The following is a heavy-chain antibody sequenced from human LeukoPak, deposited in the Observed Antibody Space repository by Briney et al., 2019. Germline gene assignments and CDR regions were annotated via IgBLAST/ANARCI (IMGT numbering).Heavy chain of an antibody. Sequence: GGSLRLSCAASGFTFSAYDMNWVRQAPGKGLKWLSYISSSSTTKYHADSVKGRFTISRDNTKNSLYLQMNSLRAEDAGVYYCARWNLGSDYWGQGTLVTVSS. D-gene: IGHD1-1*01. V-gene: IGHV3-48*04. J-gene: IGHJ4*02. CDR1: GFTFSAYD. CDR2: ISSSSTTK. CDR3: ARWNLGSDY.